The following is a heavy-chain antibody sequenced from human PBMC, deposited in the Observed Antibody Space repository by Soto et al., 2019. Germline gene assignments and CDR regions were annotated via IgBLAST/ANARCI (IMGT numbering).Heavy chain of an antibody. V-gene: IGHV1-18*01. CDR2: ISAYNGNT. CDR1: GYTFTSYG. D-gene: IGHD3-22*01. J-gene: IGHJ4*02. Sequence: QVQLVQSGAEVKKPGASVKVSCKASGYTFTSYGISWVRQAPGQGLEWMGWISAYNGNTNYAQKLQGRVTMTTDTSTSTAYMELRSLRSDDTAVYYCARDYSSGYVKLVGAPDYWGQGTLVTVSS. CDR3: ARDYSSGYVKLVGAPDY.